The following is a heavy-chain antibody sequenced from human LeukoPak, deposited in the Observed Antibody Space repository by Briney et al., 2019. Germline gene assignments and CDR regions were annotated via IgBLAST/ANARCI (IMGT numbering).Heavy chain of an antibody. CDR2: FDPEDGET. J-gene: IGHJ4*02. CDR3: ATDLWAGFFPSKKYYYDSSGYYYY. Sequence: GASVKVSFKVSGYTLTELSMHWVRQAPGKGLEWMGGFDPEDGETIYAQKFQGRVTMTEDTSTDTAYMELSSLRSEDTAVYYCATDLWAGFFPSKKYYYDSSGYYYYWGQGTLVTVSS. CDR1: GYTLTELS. V-gene: IGHV1-24*01. D-gene: IGHD3-22*01.